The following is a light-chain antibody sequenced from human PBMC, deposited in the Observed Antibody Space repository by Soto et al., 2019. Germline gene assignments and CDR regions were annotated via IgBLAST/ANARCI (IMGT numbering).Light chain of an antibody. Sequence: QSVLTQPASVSGSPGRSITVSCTGTSSDVGSYNLVSWYQQHPGKAPKLMIYEGSKRPSGVSNRFSGSKSGNTASLTISGLQAEDEADYYCCSYAGSYTWVFGTGTKV. V-gene: IGLV2-23*01. CDR2: EGS. CDR1: SSDVGSYNL. CDR3: CSYAGSYTWV. J-gene: IGLJ1*01.